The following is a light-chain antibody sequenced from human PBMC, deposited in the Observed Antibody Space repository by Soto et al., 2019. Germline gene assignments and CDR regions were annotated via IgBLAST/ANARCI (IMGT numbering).Light chain of an antibody. J-gene: IGKJ1*01. CDR1: QSVSIN. V-gene: IGKV3-15*01. CDR2: GSS. CDR3: QHYNNWPPWT. Sequence: EIVMTQSPATLYVSPGERATLSCRASQSVSINLAWYQQKPGQAPRLLIYGSSTRSNGIPARFSGSGSGTEFTLTISSLQSEDFAVYYCQHYNNWPPWTFGQGTKVEIK.